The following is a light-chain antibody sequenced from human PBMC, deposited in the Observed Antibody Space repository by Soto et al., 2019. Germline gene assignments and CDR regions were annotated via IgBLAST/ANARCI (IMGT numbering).Light chain of an antibody. CDR1: RSDVGDYNL. CDR2: DVS. Sequence: QSVLTQPASVSGSPGQSITISCTGTRSDVGDYNLVSWYQQHPGKAPKLIIFDVSDRPSGVSDRFSGSKSGNTASLTISGLQAEDEADYYCTSYSITSALEVFGGGTKVTVL. CDR3: TSYSITSALEV. V-gene: IGLV2-14*03. J-gene: IGLJ3*02.